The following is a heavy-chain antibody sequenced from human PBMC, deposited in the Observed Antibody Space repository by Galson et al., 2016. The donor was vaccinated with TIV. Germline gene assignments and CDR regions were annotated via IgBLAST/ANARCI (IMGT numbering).Heavy chain of an antibody. J-gene: IGHJ1*01. CDR2: INAGGGIT. Sequence: SLRLSCAGSGFSFNKYAMSWVRQTPERGLEWISNINAGGGITNYADSVKGRLTMSRDNSKNTLYLHMNDSRGDDTAIYFCAKDALEWTVRGQLVNWGQGTRVAVSS. V-gene: IGHV3-23*01. D-gene: IGHD3-10*01. CDR3: AKDALEWTVRGQLVN. CDR1: GFSFNKYA.